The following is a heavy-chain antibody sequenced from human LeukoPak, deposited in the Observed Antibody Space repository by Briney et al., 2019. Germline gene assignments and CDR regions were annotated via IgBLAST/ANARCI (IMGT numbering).Heavy chain of an antibody. D-gene: IGHD3-3*01. Sequence: PGGSLRLSCGTPGFTFSSYAMHWVRQAPGKGLEYVSAISSNGGSTYYANSVKGRFTISRDNSKNTLYLQMGSLRAEDMAVYYCARDLTYDFWSGYYPDVWGKGTTVTVSS. CDR2: ISSNGGST. V-gene: IGHV3-64*01. J-gene: IGHJ6*04. CDR3: ARDLTYDFWSGYYPDV. CDR1: GFTFSSYA.